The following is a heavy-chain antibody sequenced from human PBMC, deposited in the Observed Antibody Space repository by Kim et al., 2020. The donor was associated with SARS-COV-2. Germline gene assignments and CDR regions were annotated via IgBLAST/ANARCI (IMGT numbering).Heavy chain of an antibody. D-gene: IGHD6-13*01. J-gene: IGHJ6*02. Sequence: SETLSLTCAVYGGSFSGYYWSWIRQPPGKGLEWIGEINHSGSTNYNPSLKSRVTISVDTSKNQFSLKLSSVTAADTAVYYCARDWKMSSSWGYYYYGMDVWGQGTTVTVSS. CDR3: ARDWKMSSSWGYYYYGMDV. CDR2: INHSGST. CDR1: GGSFSGYY. V-gene: IGHV4-34*01.